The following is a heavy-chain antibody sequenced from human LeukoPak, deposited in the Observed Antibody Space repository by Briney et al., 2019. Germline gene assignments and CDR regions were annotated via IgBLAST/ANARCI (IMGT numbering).Heavy chain of an antibody. Sequence: SETLSLTCTVSGDSIGSYYWSWIRQPPGKGLEWIGYIYYSGGTDYNPSLKSRVTISVDTSKNQFSLKLRSVTAADTAVYYCARHVTISGPYDASDIWGQGTMVTVSP. CDR2: IYYSGGT. J-gene: IGHJ3*02. CDR3: ARHVTISGPYDASDI. CDR1: GDSIGSYY. D-gene: IGHD5-24*01. V-gene: IGHV4-59*08.